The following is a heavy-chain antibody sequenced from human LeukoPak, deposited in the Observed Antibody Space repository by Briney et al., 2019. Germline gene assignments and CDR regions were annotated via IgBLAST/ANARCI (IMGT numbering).Heavy chain of an antibody. CDR1: GGSISSSSYY. CDR3: ARGYCSGGSCYSSYYYSYMDV. CDR2: INYSGST. D-gene: IGHD2-15*01. Sequence: PSETLSLTCTVSGGSISSSSYYWGWIRQPPGKGLEWIGSINYSGSTYYNPSLKSRVTISVDRSKNQFSLKLSSVTAADTAVYYYARGYCSGGSCYSSYYYSYMDVWGKGTTVTVSS. V-gene: IGHV4-39*07. J-gene: IGHJ6*03.